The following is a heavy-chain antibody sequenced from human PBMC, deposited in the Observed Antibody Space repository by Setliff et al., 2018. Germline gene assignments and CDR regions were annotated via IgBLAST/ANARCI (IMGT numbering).Heavy chain of an antibody. V-gene: IGHV1-69*06. D-gene: IGHD2-21*01. Sequence: GASVKVSCKASGGTFSSYAISWVRQAPGQGLEWMGRIIPIFGTANYAQKFQGRVTITADKSTSTAYMELSSLRSEDTAVYYCARGRYSGYEFLYCGGDCYSLPDYWGQGTLVTVSS. CDR1: GGTFSSYA. CDR2: IIPIFGTA. CDR3: ARGRYSGYEFLYCGGDCYSLPDY. J-gene: IGHJ4*02.